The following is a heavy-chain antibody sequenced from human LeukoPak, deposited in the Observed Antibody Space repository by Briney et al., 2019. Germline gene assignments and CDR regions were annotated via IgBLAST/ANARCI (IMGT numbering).Heavy chain of an antibody. V-gene: IGHV3-7*01. CDR2: KKQDGSDK. CDR3: ARESRGSP. J-gene: IGHJ5*02. Sequence: GGSLRLSCAASGFTFSSYWMSWIRQAPGKGREWVANKKQDGSDKYYVESVKGRFTISRDNAKNSLYLQMNSLRVEDTAVYYCARESRGSPWGQGTLVTVSS. CDR1: GFTFSSYW. D-gene: IGHD5/OR15-5a*01.